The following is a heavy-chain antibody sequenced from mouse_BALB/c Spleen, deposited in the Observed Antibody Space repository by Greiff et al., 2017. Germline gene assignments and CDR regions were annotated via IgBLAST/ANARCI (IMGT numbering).Heavy chain of an antibody. Sequence: QVQLKESGPGLVAPSQSLSITCTVSGFSLTGYGVNWVRQPPGKGLEWLGMIWGDGSTDYNSALKSRLSISKDNSKSQVFLKMNSLQTDDTARYYCARYYYGSSYDYAMDYWGQGTSVTVSS. J-gene: IGHJ4*01. V-gene: IGHV2-6-7*01. CDR2: IWGDGST. CDR3: ARYYYGSSYDYAMDY. CDR1: GFSLTGYG. D-gene: IGHD1-1*01.